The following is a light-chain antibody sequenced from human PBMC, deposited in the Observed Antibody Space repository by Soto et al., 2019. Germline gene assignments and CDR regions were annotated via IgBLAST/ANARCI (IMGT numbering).Light chain of an antibody. CDR3: AAWDDSLSGPL. CDR2: EVT. V-gene: IGLV2-14*01. J-gene: IGLJ2*01. Sequence: QSALTQPASVSGSPGQSITMSCTGTSSDVGGYNYVSWYQHHPGKAPKLVIYEVTNRPSGVSIRFSGSRSGNTASLAISGLRSEDEADYYCAAWDDSLSGPLFGGGTKLTVL. CDR1: SSDVGGYNY.